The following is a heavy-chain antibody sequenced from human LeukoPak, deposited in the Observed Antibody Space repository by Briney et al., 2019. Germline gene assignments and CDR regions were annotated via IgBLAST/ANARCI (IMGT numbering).Heavy chain of an antibody. CDR3: ARAYSSSWYGFDY. V-gene: IGHV3-33*05. CDR1: GFTFGSYG. J-gene: IGHJ4*02. CDR2: ISYDGRHQ. D-gene: IGHD6-13*01. Sequence: GGSLRLSCVASGFTFGSYGMHWVRQAPGKGLEWVALISYDGRHQYYADSVKGRFTISRDNAENTLFLQMNSLRAEDTAVYYCARAYSSSWYGFDYWGQGTLVTVSS.